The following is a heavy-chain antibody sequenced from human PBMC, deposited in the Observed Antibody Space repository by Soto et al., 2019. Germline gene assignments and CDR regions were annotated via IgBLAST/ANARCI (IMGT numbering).Heavy chain of an antibody. D-gene: IGHD3-10*01. CDR2: IWYDGSNK. CDR3: ARDHITMVREIDY. J-gene: IGHJ4*02. V-gene: IGHV3-33*01. CDR1: GFTFSSYG. Sequence: GGSLRLSCASSGFTFSSYGMHLVRQAPGKGLEWVAVIWYDGSNKYYADSVKGRFTISRDNSKNTLYLQMNSLRAEDTAVYYCARDHITMVREIDYWGQGTLVTVSS.